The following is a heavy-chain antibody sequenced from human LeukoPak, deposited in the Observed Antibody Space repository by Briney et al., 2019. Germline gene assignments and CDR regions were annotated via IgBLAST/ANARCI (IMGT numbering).Heavy chain of an antibody. Sequence: SETLSLTCTVSGGSISSGSYYWSWIRQPAGKGLEWIGRIHTSRSTNYNPSLKSRVTISVDTSKNQFSLKLSSVTAADTAVYYCARRGPLSADAFDIWGQGTMVTVSS. V-gene: IGHV4-61*02. CDR1: GGSISSGSYY. D-gene: IGHD2-2*01. J-gene: IGHJ3*02. CDR3: ARRGPLSADAFDI. CDR2: IHTSRST.